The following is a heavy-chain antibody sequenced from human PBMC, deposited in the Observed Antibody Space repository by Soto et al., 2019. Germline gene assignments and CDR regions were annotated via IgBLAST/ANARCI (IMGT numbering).Heavy chain of an antibody. CDR2: INPNSGGT. V-gene: IGHV1-2*04. D-gene: IGHD2-15*01. J-gene: IGHJ4*02. CDR1: GYTFTGYY. Sequence: GASVKVSCKASGYTFTGYYMHWVRQAPGQGLEWMGWINPNSGGTNYAQKFQGWVTMTRDTSISTAYIELSRLTSDDTAVYYCATSRDATSGGLDYWGQGALVTVSS. CDR3: ATSRDATSGGLDY.